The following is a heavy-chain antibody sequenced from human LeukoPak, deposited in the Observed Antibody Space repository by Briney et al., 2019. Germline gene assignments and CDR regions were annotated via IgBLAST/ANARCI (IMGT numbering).Heavy chain of an antibody. Sequence: GGSLRLSWAASGFTFSSYSMNWVRQAPGEGREWVSSISSSSSYIYYAHSEKDRFPISRYNDKNYLYLQMNSLRAEDTAVYYCARGGQQLVPDWFDPWGQGTLVTVSS. J-gene: IGHJ5*02. CDR1: GFTFSSYS. D-gene: IGHD6-13*01. CDR3: ARGGQQLVPDWFDP. V-gene: IGHV3-21*01. CDR2: ISSSSSYI.